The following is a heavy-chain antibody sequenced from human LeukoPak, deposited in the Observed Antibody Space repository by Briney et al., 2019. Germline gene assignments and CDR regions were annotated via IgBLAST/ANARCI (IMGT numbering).Heavy chain of an antibody. Sequence: ASVKVSCKASGYTFTSYAMNWVRQAPGQGLEWMGWINTNTGNPTYAQGFTGRFVFSLDTSVSTAYLQISSLKTEDTAVYYCARGPYFDWSPDDYWGPGTLVTVSS. CDR3: ARGPYFDWSPDDY. CDR2: INTNTGNP. V-gene: IGHV7-4-1*02. D-gene: IGHD3-9*01. J-gene: IGHJ4*02. CDR1: GYTFTSYA.